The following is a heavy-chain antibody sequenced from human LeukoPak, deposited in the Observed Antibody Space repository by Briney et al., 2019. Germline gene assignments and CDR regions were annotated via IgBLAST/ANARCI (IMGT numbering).Heavy chain of an antibody. J-gene: IGHJ4*02. V-gene: IGHV3-30*04. CDR2: ISYDGSNK. CDR1: GFTFSSYA. D-gene: IGHD4-17*01. CDR3: ASIGLHPATVDY. Sequence: PGGSLRLSCAASGFTFSSYAMHWVRQAPGKGLEWVAVISYDGSNKYYADSVKGRFTISRDNSKNTLYLQMNSLRAEDTAVYYCASIGLHPATVDYWGQGTLVTVSS.